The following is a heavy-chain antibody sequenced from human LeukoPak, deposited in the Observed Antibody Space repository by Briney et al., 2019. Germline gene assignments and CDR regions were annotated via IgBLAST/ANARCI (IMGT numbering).Heavy chain of an antibody. D-gene: IGHD1-1*01. Sequence: SETLFLTCAVYGGSFSGYYWSWIRQPPGKGLEWIGSIYYSGSTYYNPSLKSRVTISVDTSKNQFSLKLSSVTAADTAVYYCARLLDGDIWGQGTMVTVSS. J-gene: IGHJ3*02. V-gene: IGHV4-34*01. CDR2: IYYSGST. CDR3: ARLLDGDI. CDR1: GGSFSGYY.